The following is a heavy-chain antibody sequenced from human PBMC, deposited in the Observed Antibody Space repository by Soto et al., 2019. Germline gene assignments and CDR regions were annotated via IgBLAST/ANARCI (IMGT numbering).Heavy chain of an antibody. Sequence: PGESLKISCKGSGYSFTSYWIGWVRQMPGKGLEWMGIIYPGDSDTRYSPSFQGQVTISADKSISTAYLQWSSLKASDTAMYYCARRGEPLGYCSGGSCYPVYNWFDPWGQGTLVTVSS. CDR2: IYPGDSDT. D-gene: IGHD2-15*01. CDR1: GYSFTSYW. J-gene: IGHJ5*02. V-gene: IGHV5-51*01. CDR3: ARRGEPLGYCSGGSCYPVYNWFDP.